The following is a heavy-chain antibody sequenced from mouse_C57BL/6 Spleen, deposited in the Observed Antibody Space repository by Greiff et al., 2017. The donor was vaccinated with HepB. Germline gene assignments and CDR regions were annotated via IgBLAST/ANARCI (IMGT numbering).Heavy chain of an antibody. V-gene: IGHV1-69*01. J-gene: IGHJ1*03. CDR2: IDPSDSYT. CDR3: ARRVGYDYAGDFDV. CDR1: GYTFTSYW. Sequence: QVHVKQPGAELVMPGASVKLSCKASGYTFTSYWMHWVKQRPGQGLEWIGEIDPSDSYTNYNQKFKGKSTLTVDKSSSTAYMQRSSLTSEDSAVYYWARRVGYDYAGDFDVWGTGTTVTVSS. D-gene: IGHD2-4*01.